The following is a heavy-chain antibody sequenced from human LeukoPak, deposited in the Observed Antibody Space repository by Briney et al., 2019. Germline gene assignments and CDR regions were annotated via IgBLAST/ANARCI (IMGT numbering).Heavy chain of an antibody. J-gene: IGHJ6*02. CDR1: GFTFSSYG. CDR3: AKDPTTSYDILTGFGSSKPPVYYYYGMDV. CDR2: ISYDGSNK. V-gene: IGHV3-30*18. D-gene: IGHD3-9*01. Sequence: QPGRSPRLSCAASGFTFSSYGMHWVRQAPGKGLEWVAVISYDGSNKYYADSVKGRFTISRDNSKNTLYLQMNSLRAEDTAVYYCAKDPTTSYDILTGFGSSKPPVYYYYGMDVWGQGTTVTVSS.